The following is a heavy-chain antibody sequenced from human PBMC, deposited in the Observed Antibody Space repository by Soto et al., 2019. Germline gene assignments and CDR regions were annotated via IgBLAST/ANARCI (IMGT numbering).Heavy chain of an antibody. CDR2: IYYSGST. Sequence: QLQLQESGPGLVKPSETLSLTCTVSGGSISSSSYYWGWIRQPPGKGLEWIGSIYYSGSTYYNPSLKSRVTISVDTSKNQFSLKLSSVTAADTAVYYCARGPNCSGGSCYEHAPNWFDPWGQGTLVTVSS. D-gene: IGHD2-15*01. CDR1: GGSISSSSYY. CDR3: ARGPNCSGGSCYEHAPNWFDP. J-gene: IGHJ5*02. V-gene: IGHV4-39*01.